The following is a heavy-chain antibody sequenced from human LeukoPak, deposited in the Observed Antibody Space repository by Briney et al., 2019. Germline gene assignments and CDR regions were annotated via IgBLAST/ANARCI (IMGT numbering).Heavy chain of an antibody. J-gene: IGHJ4*02. CDR1: GFTFTSYT. CDR3: ARGAYYDILPGYYFDY. CDR2: IISSSGNR. Sequence: WWSLRLSCAASGFTFTSYTMNWVRQAPEKGLEWVSAIISSSGNRYYAESVKGRFTISRDIAKNSQYLQMNSLRAEDTAVYYCARGAYYDILPGYYFDYWGQGTLVTVSS. D-gene: IGHD3-9*01. V-gene: IGHV3-21*01.